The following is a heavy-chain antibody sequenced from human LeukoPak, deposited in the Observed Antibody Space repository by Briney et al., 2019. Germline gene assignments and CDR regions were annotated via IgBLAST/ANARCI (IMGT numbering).Heavy chain of an antibody. CDR3: ARIYSSGNNFDY. Sequence: PGGSLRLSCAASTFTFSSYEMNWVRQAPGKGLEWVSYISSSGSTIYYADSVKGRFTISRDNAKNSLYLQMNSLRAEDTAVYYCARIYSSGNNFDYWGQGTLVTVSS. J-gene: IGHJ4*02. CDR2: ISSSGSTI. D-gene: IGHD6-19*01. V-gene: IGHV3-48*03. CDR1: TFTFSSYE.